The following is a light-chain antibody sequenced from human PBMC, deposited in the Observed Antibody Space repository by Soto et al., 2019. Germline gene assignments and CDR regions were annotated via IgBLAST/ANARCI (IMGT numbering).Light chain of an antibody. Sequence: DIQGTQSPSSLSASVGDRVTITCQASQDISNYLNWYQQKPGKAPKLLIYGASNLETWVPLRFSGSGSGTDFTFTISSLQPEDTATYYCQQYDNLVTFGGGTKVDIK. CDR1: QDISNY. CDR2: GAS. CDR3: QQYDNLVT. J-gene: IGKJ4*01. V-gene: IGKV1-33*01.